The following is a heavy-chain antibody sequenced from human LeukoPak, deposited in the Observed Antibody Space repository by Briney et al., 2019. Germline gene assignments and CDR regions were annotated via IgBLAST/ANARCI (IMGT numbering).Heavy chain of an antibody. D-gene: IGHD3-9*01. CDR2: IYYSGST. J-gene: IGHJ5*02. Sequence: PSETLSLTCTVSGGSISSYYWSWIRQPPGKGLEWIGYIYYSGSTNYNPSLKSRVTTSVDTSKNQFSLKLSSVTAADTAVYYCARHVRDYDILTGYYTSWFDPWGQGTLVTVSS. CDR1: GGSISSYY. CDR3: ARHVRDYDILTGYYTSWFDP. V-gene: IGHV4-59*08.